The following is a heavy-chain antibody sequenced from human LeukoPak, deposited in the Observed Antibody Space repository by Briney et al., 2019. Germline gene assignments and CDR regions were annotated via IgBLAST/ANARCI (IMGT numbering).Heavy chain of an antibody. Sequence: SETLSLTCTVSGGSISSGSYYWSWIRQPAGKGLEWIGRIYTSGSTNYNPSLKSRVTISVDTSKTQFSLELSSVTAADTAVYYCARGVLRFLEWLPTLDYWGQGTLVTVSP. V-gene: IGHV4-61*02. CDR3: ARGVLRFLEWLPTLDY. D-gene: IGHD3-3*01. J-gene: IGHJ4*02. CDR2: IYTSGST. CDR1: GGSISSGSYY.